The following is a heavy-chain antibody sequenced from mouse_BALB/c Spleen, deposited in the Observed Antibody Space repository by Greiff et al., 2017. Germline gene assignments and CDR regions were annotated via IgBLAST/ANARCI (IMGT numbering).Heavy chain of an antibody. CDR1: GFTFSDYY. Sequence: EVKLMESGGGLVKPGGSLKLSCAASGFTFSDYYMYWVRQTPEKRLEWVATISDGGSYTYYPDSVKGRFTISRDNAKNNLYLRMSSLKSEDTAMYYCARGAVVAPYAMDYWGQGTSVTVSA. CDR2: ISDGGSYT. CDR3: ARGAVVAPYAMDY. D-gene: IGHD1-1*01. J-gene: IGHJ4*01. V-gene: IGHV5-4*02.